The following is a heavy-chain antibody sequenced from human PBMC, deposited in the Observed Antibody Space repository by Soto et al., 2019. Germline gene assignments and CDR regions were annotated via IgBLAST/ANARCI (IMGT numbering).Heavy chain of an antibody. V-gene: IGHV4-39*01. CDR2: FYYSGST. Sequence: QLQLQESGPGLVKPSETLSLTCTVSGGSISSSSYYWGWIRQPPGKGLEWVGGFYYSGSTYYNPSLKSRFTITVDTSKNLFSLKLSSVTAADTAVYCCARHPAVHYYGSGSVDPWGQGTLVTVSS. D-gene: IGHD3-10*01. CDR3: ARHPAVHYYGSGSVDP. J-gene: IGHJ5*02. CDR1: GGSISSSSYY.